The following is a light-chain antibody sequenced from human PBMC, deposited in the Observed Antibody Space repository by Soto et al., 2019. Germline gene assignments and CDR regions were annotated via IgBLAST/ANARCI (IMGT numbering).Light chain of an antibody. V-gene: IGKV3-15*01. Sequence: EIVMTQSPATLSVSPGERATLSCRASQSVSSNLAWYQQKPGQAPRLLIYGASTRATGIPARFSGSGSGTAFTLTISSLQSEDFAVYYCQQYNNWQRTFGQGTKVEIK. CDR2: GAS. J-gene: IGKJ1*01. CDR1: QSVSSN. CDR3: QQYNNWQRT.